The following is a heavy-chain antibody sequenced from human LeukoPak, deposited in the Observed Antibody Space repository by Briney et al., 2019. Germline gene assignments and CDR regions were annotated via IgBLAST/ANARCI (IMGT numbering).Heavy chain of an antibody. CDR2: IRSTSSTI. D-gene: IGHD1-14*01. J-gene: IGHJ3*02. Sequence: AGGSLRLSCEASGFSFNTYTMTWVRQAPGKGLEWISYIRSTSSTIYYADSVQGRFTISRDNSKNTLYLQMNSLRAEDTAVYYCAKPGAFPLRDDAFDIWGQGTMVTVSS. V-gene: IGHV3-48*01. CDR1: GFSFNTYT. CDR3: AKPGAFPLRDDAFDI.